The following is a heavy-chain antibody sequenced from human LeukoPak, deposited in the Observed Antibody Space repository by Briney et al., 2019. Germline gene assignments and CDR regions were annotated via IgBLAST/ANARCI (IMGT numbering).Heavy chain of an antibody. Sequence: GGSLRLSCAASGFTFSNAWMSWVRQAPGKGLEWVGRIKSKTDGGTTDYAAPVKGRFTISRDDSKNTLYLQMNSLKTEDTAVYYCATSPFSKVRGVPDYWGQGPWSPSPQ. V-gene: IGHV3-15*01. CDR3: ATSPFSKVRGVPDY. CDR2: IKSKTDGGTT. CDR1: GFTFSNAW. J-gene: IGHJ4*02. D-gene: IGHD3-10*01.